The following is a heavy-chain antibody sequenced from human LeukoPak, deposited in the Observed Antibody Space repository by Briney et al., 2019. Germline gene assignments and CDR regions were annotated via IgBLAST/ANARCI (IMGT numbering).Heavy chain of an antibody. J-gene: IGHJ6*02. CDR3: AYGGSHYGGSFGFYGMDV. Sequence: PGGSLRLSCAASGFTFSSYAMSWVRQAPGQGLEWVSAISGSGGSTYYADSVKGRFTISRDNSKNTLYLQMNSLRAEDTAVYYCAYGGSHYGGSFGFYGMDVWGQGTTVTVSS. CDR2: ISGSGGST. D-gene: IGHD4-23*01. CDR1: GFTFSSYA. V-gene: IGHV3-23*01.